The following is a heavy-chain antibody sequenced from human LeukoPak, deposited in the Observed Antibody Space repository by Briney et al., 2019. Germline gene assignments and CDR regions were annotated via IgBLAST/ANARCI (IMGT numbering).Heavy chain of an antibody. D-gene: IGHD2-2*01. Sequence: GRSLRLSCAASGFTFTTYGMHWVRQAPGKGLDWVAVISNDGRRKYYSDSVKGRFTISRDNSKKTLYLQMNSLRAEDTGLYYCVKAGYSSTWSHYGMDVWGQGTTVTVSS. CDR1: GFTFTTYG. CDR2: ISNDGRRK. J-gene: IGHJ6*02. CDR3: VKAGYSSTWSHYGMDV. V-gene: IGHV3-30*18.